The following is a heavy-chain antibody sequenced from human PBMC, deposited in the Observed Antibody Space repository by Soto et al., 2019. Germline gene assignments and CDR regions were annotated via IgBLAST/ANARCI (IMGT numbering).Heavy chain of an antibody. CDR3: AKYIVGARSGFDY. D-gene: IGHD1-26*01. J-gene: IGHJ4*02. CDR1: GFTFSSYA. CDR2: ISGSGGST. V-gene: IGHV3-23*01. Sequence: GGSLRLSCAASGFTFSSYAMSWVRQAPGKGLEWVSAISGSGGSTYYADSVKGRFTISRDNSKNTLYLQMNSLRAEDTAVYYRAKYIVGARSGFDYWGQGTLVTVSS.